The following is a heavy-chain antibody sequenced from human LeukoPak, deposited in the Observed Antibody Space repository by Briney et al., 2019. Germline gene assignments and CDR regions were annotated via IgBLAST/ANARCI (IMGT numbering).Heavy chain of an antibody. CDR3: ARYGDYGTEGYFYMDV. CDR1: GGSIGSRGYY. J-gene: IGHJ6*03. V-gene: IGHV4-31*03. D-gene: IGHD4-17*01. CDR2: VFYSGAA. Sequence: PSETLSLTCTVSGGSIGSRGYYWTWLRQHPVKRLEWMGYVFYSGAAYYNPALRSRVTISLYTSRNQFSLTLTSLSAADTAVYYCARYGDYGTEGYFYMDVWGKGTMVTVSS.